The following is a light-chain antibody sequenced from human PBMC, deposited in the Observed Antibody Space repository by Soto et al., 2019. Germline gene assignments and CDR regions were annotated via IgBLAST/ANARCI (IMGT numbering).Light chain of an antibody. V-gene: IGLV2-14*03. CDR2: EVR. J-gene: IGLJ1*01. CDR1: SSDVGAYDF. Sequence: QSVLTQPASVSGSHRQSITISCTETSSDVGAYDFVSWYQQHPDKAPKLMIYEVRNRPSGVSNRFSGSKSVNTATLTIPGLQAEDEADYYCSSYTTSSTRVFGTGTKVTVL. CDR3: SSYTTSSTRV.